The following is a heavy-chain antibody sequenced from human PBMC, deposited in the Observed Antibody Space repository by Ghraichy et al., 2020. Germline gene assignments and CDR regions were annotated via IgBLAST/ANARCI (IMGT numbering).Heavy chain of an antibody. Sequence: LSLTCAASGFTFSSYWMHWVRQAPGKGLVWVSRINSDGGSTTYADSVKGRFTISKDNAKNTLYLQMNSLGAEDTAVYYCVKDLVGGGFGAYGMDVWGQGTTVTVSS. J-gene: IGHJ6*02. CDR2: INSDGGST. V-gene: IGHV3-74*01. D-gene: IGHD2-21*01. CDR1: GFTFSSYW. CDR3: VKDLVGGGFGAYGMDV.